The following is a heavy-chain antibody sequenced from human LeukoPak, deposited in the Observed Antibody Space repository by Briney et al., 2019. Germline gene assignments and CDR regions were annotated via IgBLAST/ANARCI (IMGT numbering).Heavy chain of an antibody. V-gene: IGHV4-59*11. CDR3: ARSPYMDV. Sequence: SGTLSLTCTVSGGSISSHYWSWIRQTPGKGLEWIGYIYYSGSTNYNPSLKSRVTISVDTSKNQFSLKLSSVTAADTAVYYCARSPYMDVWGKGTTVNVSS. CDR1: GGSISSHY. CDR2: IYYSGST. J-gene: IGHJ6*03.